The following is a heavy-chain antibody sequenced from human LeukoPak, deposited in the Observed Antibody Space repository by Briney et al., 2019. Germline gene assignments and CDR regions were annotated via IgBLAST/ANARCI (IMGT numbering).Heavy chain of an antibody. CDR3: TRGGHYSDSGGYYHHAFDI. CDR2: IKEDGSDK. CDR1: GFTFSSYW. Sequence: GGSLRLSCAASGFTFSSYWMAWVRQAPGKGLEWVANIKEDGSDKYYVDSVKGRFTISRDNAKNSLYLQMNSLRAEDTAVYYCTRGGHYSDSGGYYHHAFDIWRRGTVVTVS. V-gene: IGHV3-7*04. J-gene: IGHJ3*02. D-gene: IGHD3-22*01.